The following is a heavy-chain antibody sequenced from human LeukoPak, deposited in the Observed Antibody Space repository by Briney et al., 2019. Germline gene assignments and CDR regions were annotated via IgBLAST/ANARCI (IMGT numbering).Heavy chain of an antibody. J-gene: IGHJ5*02. Sequence: ASVKVSCKASGYTFTGYCMHWVRQAPGQGLEWMGWINPNSGGTNYAQKFQGRGTMTRDTSISTAYMELSRLRSDDTAVYYCARDIVMVTYWFDPWGQGTLVTVSS. CDR1: GYTFTGYC. CDR2: INPNSGGT. D-gene: IGHD5-18*01. CDR3: ARDIVMVTYWFDP. V-gene: IGHV1-2*02.